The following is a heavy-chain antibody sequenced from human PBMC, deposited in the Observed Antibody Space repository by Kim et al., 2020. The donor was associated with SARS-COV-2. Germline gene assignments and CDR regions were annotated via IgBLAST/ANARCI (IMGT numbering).Heavy chain of an antibody. V-gene: IGHV3-30*02. CDR3: AKEGYYGSGSFPDY. D-gene: IGHD3-10*01. J-gene: IGHJ4*02. Sequence: ADSVKGRFSISRDNSKNTLCLEMNSLRAEDTAVFYCAKEGYYGSGSFPDYWGQGTLVTVSS.